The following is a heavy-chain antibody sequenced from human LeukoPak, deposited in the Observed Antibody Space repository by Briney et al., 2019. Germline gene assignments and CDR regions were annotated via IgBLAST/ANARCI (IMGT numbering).Heavy chain of an antibody. D-gene: IGHD3-22*01. CDR2: IYYSGST. V-gene: IGHV4-59*01. Sequence: SETLSLTCTVSGASMSSYYWSWIRQPPGKGLEWIGYIYYSGSTNYNPSLKSRVTISVDTSKNQFTLKLSSVTAADTAVYYCARRLGVMNPFDYWGQGTLVTVSS. CDR1: GASMSSYY. J-gene: IGHJ4*02. CDR3: ARRLGVMNPFDY.